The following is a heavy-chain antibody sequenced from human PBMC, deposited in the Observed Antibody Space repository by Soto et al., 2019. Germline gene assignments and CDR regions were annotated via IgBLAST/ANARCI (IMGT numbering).Heavy chain of an antibody. CDR1: GVTFDSFT. D-gene: IGHD3-22*01. Sequence: SVKVSCKPSGVTFDSFTFSWVRQAPGQGLEWMGGFVPMFGSAGVAQRFQGRVRITADASTGIGYMELSDLRSDDSAMYYCAREDDTTGHYSWFDPWGPGTLVTVSS. CDR2: FVPMFGSA. J-gene: IGHJ5*02. V-gene: IGHV1-69*13. CDR3: AREDDTTGHYSWFDP.